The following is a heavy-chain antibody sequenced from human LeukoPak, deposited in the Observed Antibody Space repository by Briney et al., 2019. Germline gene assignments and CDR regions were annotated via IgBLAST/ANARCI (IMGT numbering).Heavy chain of an antibody. J-gene: IGHJ4*02. Sequence: SETLSLTCTVSGGSISSYYWSWIRQPPGKGLEWIGYIYYSGSTNYNPSLKSRVTISVDTSKNQFSLKLSSVTAADTAVYYRARVREMGVLDYWGQGTLVTVSS. CDR3: ARVREMGVLDY. CDR2: IYYSGST. D-gene: IGHD5-24*01. CDR1: GGSISSYY. V-gene: IGHV4-59*08.